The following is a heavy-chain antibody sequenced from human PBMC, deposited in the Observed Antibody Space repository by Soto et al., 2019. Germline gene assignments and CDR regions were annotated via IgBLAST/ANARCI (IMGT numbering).Heavy chain of an antibody. CDR3: ARGPGYSSGWYDY. V-gene: IGHV3-53*04. CDR2: VYSGGTT. Sequence: EVQLVESGGDLVQPGGSLRLSCAASGFTVSSNFMSWVRQAPGKGLEWVSVVYSGGTTYYADSVKGRFTISRHNSKNTLYLQMNILRPEDTAVYYCARGPGYSSGWYDYWGQGTLVTVSS. J-gene: IGHJ4*02. D-gene: IGHD6-19*01. CDR1: GFTVSSNF.